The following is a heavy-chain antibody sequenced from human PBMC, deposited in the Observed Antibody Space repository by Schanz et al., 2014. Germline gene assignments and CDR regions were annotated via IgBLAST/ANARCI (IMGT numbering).Heavy chain of an antibody. J-gene: IGHJ6*02. V-gene: IGHV4-4*07. CDR3: YGMDV. CDR2: IYTNGST. CDR1: GGSISSFY. Sequence: QLQLQESGPGLVKPSETLSLTCTVSGGSISSFYWSWIRQPAGKGLEWIGRIYTNGSTYYNPSLKSRVTISIDTSKNQFPLRLTSVTAADTAVYYCYGMDVWGQGTTVTVSS.